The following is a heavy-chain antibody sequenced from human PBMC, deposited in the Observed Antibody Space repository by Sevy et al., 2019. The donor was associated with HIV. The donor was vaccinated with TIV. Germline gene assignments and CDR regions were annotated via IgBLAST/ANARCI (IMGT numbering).Heavy chain of an antibody. CDR3: AKDAAIRRPLTGTDY. V-gene: IGHV3-23*01. Sequence: GGSLRLSCAASGITFSSYAMTWVRQAPGKGLQWVSAISGSGDSTYYADSVKGRFTISRDNSKNTLYLQMNSLRAEDTAVYYCAKDAAIRRPLTGTDYWGQETLVTVSS. CDR1: GITFSSYA. J-gene: IGHJ4*02. D-gene: IGHD6-13*01. CDR2: ISGSGDST.